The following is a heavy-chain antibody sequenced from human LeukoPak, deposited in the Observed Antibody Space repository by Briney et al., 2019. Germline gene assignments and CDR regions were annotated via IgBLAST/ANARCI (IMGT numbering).Heavy chain of an antibody. CDR2: ISGSISYI. CDR3: ARAAGGSSLSFFDY. J-gene: IGHJ4*02. Sequence: GGSLRLSCAASGFTFSSYSLNWVRQAPGKGLEWVSCISGSISYIYYADSVKGRFTISRDNAKNSLYLQMNSLRPEDTAVYYCARAAGGSSLSFFDYWGQGTLVTVSS. V-gene: IGHV3-21*01. D-gene: IGHD3-16*02. CDR1: GFTFSSYS.